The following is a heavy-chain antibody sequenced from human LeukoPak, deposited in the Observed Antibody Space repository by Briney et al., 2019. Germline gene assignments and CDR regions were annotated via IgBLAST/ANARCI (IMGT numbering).Heavy chain of an antibody. CDR3: ARDLEIGSSSYYFDY. CDR1: GFTFSTYG. Sequence: GGSLRLSCAASGFTFSTYGMHWVRQAQGKGQEWVAVIWYDGSNKYYADCVRGRFTISRDNFKNTLYLQMNSLRAEDTAVYYCARDLEIGSSSYYFDYWGQGTLVTVSS. CDR2: IWYDGSNK. J-gene: IGHJ4*02. V-gene: IGHV3-33*01. D-gene: IGHD3-3*01.